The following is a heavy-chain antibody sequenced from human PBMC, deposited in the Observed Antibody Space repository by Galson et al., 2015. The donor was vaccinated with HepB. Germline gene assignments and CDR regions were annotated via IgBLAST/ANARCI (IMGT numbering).Heavy chain of an antibody. CDR3: AREDTSSSGFDY. J-gene: IGHJ4*02. CDR1: GFSVSTYY. CDR2: IYSGVRT. D-gene: IGHD6-6*01. Sequence: LRLSCAVSGFSVSTYYMSWVRQAPGKGLEWVSVIYSGVRTDYADSVKGRFTISRDNSRNTLYLQINSLRAEDTAIYYCAREDTSSSGFDYWGQGTLVTVSP. V-gene: IGHV3-53*01.